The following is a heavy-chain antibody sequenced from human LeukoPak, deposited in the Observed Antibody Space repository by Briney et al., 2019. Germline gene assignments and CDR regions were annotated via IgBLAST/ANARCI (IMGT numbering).Heavy chain of an antibody. CDR3: ARHLRIAAAGTEFDY. D-gene: IGHD6-13*01. CDR2: IYYSGST. CDR1: GGSINNYY. J-gene: IGHJ4*02. Sequence: SETLSLTCTVSGGSINNYYWSWIRQPPGKGPEWIGYIYYSGSTNYNPSLKSRVTISVDTSRKQFSLKLSSVTAADTAMYYCARHLRIAAAGTEFDYWGQGTLVIVSS. V-gene: IGHV4-59*08.